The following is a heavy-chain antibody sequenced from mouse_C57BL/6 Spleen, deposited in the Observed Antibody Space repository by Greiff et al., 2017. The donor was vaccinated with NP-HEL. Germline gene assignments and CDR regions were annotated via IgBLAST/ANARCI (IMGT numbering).Heavy chain of an antibody. Sequence: VQLQHSGPELVKPGASVKIPCKASGYTFTDYNMDWVKQSHGKSLEWIGDINPNNGGTIYNQKFKGKATLTVDKSSSTAYMELRSLTSEDTAVYYCARSDYSNYDDFDYGGQGTTLTVSS. D-gene: IGHD2-5*01. CDR1: GYTFTDYN. V-gene: IGHV1-18*01. CDR3: ARSDYSNYDDFDY. J-gene: IGHJ2*01. CDR2: INPNNGGT.